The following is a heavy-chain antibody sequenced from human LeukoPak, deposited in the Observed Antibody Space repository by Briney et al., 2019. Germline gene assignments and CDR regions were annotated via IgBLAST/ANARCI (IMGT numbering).Heavy chain of an antibody. CDR3: TRGYSYGQYYYYYMDV. CDR2: IYYSGST. D-gene: IGHD5-18*01. V-gene: IGHV4-59*01. CDR1: AGSISSDY. Sequence: SETLSLTCTVSAGSISSDYWSWMRQRPGKGLEWIGDIYYSGSTNYNPSLKSRVTISVDTSKNQFSLKLSPVTAADTAVYYCTRGYSYGQYYYYYMDVWGKGTTVTVSS. J-gene: IGHJ6*03.